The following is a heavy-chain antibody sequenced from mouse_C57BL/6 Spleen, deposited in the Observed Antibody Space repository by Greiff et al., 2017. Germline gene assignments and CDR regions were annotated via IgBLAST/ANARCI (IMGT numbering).Heavy chain of an antibody. V-gene: IGHV1-62-2*01. CDR3: ARHEEAQGRRAYAMDY. CDR1: GYTFTEYT. D-gene: IGHD3-2*02. J-gene: IGHJ4*01. CDR2: FYPGSGSI. Sequence: VQLQQSGAELVQPGASVKLSCKASGYTFTEYTIHWVKQRSGQGLAWIGWFYPGSGSIKYNEKFKDKATLTADKSSSTVYMELSRLTYEDSAVYFCARHEEAQGRRAYAMDYWGQGTSVTVSS.